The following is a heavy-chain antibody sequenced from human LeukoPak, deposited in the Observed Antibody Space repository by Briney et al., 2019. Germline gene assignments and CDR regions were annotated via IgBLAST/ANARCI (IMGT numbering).Heavy chain of an antibody. V-gene: IGHV3-53*01. D-gene: IGHD3-22*01. CDR1: GFTVSSNY. Sequence: GGSLRLSCAASGFTVSSNYMSWVRQAPGKGLEWVSVIYSGGSTYYADSVKGRFTISRDNSKNTLYLQMKSLRAEDTAVYYCARQSRSYYYDSSGWDAFDIWGQGTMVTVSS. CDR3: ARQSRSYYYDSSGWDAFDI. J-gene: IGHJ3*02. CDR2: IYSGGST.